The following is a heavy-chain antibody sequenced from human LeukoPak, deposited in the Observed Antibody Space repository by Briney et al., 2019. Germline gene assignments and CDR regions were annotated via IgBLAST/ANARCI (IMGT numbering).Heavy chain of an antibody. J-gene: IGHJ4*02. D-gene: IGHD2/OR15-2a*01. CDR3: ARKPIVNSAWYYFDF. CDR1: GSSVNSGTYY. V-gene: IGHV4-39*07. Sequence: KPSETLSLTCTVSGSSVNSGTYYWGWIRQPPGKGLEWIGDIYYSGSAYYNPSLKSRVTMSVDTSKNQFSLKLSSVTAADTAVYYCARKPIVNSAWYYFDFWGQGTLVTVSS. CDR2: IYYSGSA.